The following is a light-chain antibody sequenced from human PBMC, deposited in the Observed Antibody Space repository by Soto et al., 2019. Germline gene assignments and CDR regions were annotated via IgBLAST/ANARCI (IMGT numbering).Light chain of an antibody. J-gene: IGKJ1*01. CDR2: GTS. Sequence: EIVMTQSPATLSVSPGERATLSCRASQSVSSKLAWYQQKPGQPPRLLIYGTSSRATGIPDRFSGSRSGTDFTLTISSLESEDFAVYYCQQRSNWSITFGQGTKVDIK. CDR1: QSVSSK. CDR3: QQRSNWSIT. V-gene: IGKV3D-15*01.